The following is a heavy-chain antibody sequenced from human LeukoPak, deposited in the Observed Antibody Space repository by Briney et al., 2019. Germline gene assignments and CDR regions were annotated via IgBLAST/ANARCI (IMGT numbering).Heavy chain of an antibody. CDR1: GYTFTSYY. CDR2: INPSGGST. J-gene: IGHJ4*02. D-gene: IGHD2-21*02. CDR3: ARGANIVVVTAILYYFDY. Sequence: ASVKVSCKASGYTFTSYYMHWVRQAPGQGLEWMGIINPSGGSTSYAQKFQGRVTVTRDTSTSTVYMELSSLRSEDTAVYYCARGANIVVVTAILYYFDYWGQGTLVTVSS. V-gene: IGHV1-46*01.